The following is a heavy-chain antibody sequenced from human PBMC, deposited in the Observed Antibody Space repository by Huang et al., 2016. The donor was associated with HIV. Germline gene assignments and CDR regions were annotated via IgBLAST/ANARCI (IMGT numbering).Heavy chain of an antibody. CDR1: GGSISSHH. CDR2: IYYSGST. J-gene: IGHJ4*02. D-gene: IGHD5-18*01. CDR3: ARGRYTALVSDY. V-gene: IGHV4-59*11. Sequence: QVQLQESGPGLVKPSETLSLTCTVSGGSISSHHGSWIRQPPGRGLGWIGSIYYSGSTNYNPSLRSRVTISVDTSKNQFSLKLSSVTAADTAVYYCARGRYTALVSDYWGQGILVTVSS.